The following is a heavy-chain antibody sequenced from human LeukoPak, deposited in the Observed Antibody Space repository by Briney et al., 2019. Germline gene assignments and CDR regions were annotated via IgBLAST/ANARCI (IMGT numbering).Heavy chain of an antibody. CDR2: INPDSGGT. CDR1: GYTFTDSY. Sequence: ASVKVSCKASGYTFTDSYIHWVRQAPGQGLEGMGGINPDSGGTSYAQKFQDRVTMTRDTSISTAYMELSSLRSDDTAVYYCARAAAAAMANYFDYWGQGALVTVAS. V-gene: IGHV1-2*02. D-gene: IGHD2-2*01. J-gene: IGHJ4*02. CDR3: ARAAAAAMANYFDY.